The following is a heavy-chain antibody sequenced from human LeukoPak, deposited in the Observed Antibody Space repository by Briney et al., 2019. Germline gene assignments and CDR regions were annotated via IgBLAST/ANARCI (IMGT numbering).Heavy chain of an antibody. Sequence: GGSLRLSCAASGFTFSTYAMSWVRQAPGKGLEWVSAISGSGGSTYYADSVKGRFTISRDNSKNTLYLQMNSLRAEDTAVYYCAKSGEVEMATVYFDYWGQGTLVTVSS. CDR3: AKSGEVEMATVYFDY. J-gene: IGHJ4*02. D-gene: IGHD5-24*01. V-gene: IGHV3-23*01. CDR2: ISGSGGST. CDR1: GFTFSTYA.